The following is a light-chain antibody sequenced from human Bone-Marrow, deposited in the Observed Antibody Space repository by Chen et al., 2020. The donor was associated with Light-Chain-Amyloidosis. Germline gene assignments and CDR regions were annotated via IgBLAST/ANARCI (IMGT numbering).Light chain of an antibody. CDR2: GAF. CDR1: QSFSSNY. Sequence: EIVLTQSPGTLSLSPGERTTLSCRASQSFSSNYLAWYQQKPGQAPRLLIYGAFSRATGIPDRVSGSGSGTDFTLTISRLEPEDFAVYYCQQYGSSPLTFGGGTKVEIK. J-gene: IGKJ4*01. CDR3: QQYGSSPLT. V-gene: IGKV3-20*01.